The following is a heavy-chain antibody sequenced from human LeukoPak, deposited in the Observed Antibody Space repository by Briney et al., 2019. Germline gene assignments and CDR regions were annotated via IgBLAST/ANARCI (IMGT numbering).Heavy chain of an antibody. J-gene: IGHJ6*02. CDR1: GGSFSGYY. Sequence: PSETLSLTCAVYGGSFSGYYWSWIRQPPGKGLEWIGEINHSGSTNYNPSLKSRVTISVDTSKNQFSLKLSSVTAADTAVYYCARRVSGYSSSWYSSMDVWGQGTTVTVSS. V-gene: IGHV4-34*01. CDR3: ARRVSGYSSSWYSSMDV. D-gene: IGHD6-13*01. CDR2: INHSGST.